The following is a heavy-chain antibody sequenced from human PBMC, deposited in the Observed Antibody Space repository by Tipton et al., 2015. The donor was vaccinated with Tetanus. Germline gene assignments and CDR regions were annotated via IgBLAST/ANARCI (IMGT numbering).Heavy chain of an antibody. CDR2: VSYSGRT. Sequence: LRLSCTVSGGSVRSGDYSWNWIRQPPGRGLEWLAYVSYSGRTNSNYSLKSRITISQDTSKSQFSLRLTSVTAADTAVYYCARSKLLWFGESLSGFDSWGQGTLVTVSA. CDR3: ARSKLLWFGESLSGFDS. J-gene: IGHJ4*02. CDR1: GGSVRSGDYS. V-gene: IGHV4-61*08. D-gene: IGHD3-10*01.